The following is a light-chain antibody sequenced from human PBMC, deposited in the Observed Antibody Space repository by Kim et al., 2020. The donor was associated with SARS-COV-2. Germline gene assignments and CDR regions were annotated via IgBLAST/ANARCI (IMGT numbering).Light chain of an antibody. V-gene: IGLV1-44*01. Sequence: QRVTISCSGSNSNIGTNAINWYQQLPATAPKLLIYNNNQLPSGVPDRFSGSKSGTSATLAISGLQSEDEADYYCAAWDDSLNGSWVFGGGTRLTVL. CDR2: NNN. CDR1: NSNIGTNA. J-gene: IGLJ3*02. CDR3: AAWDDSLNGSWV.